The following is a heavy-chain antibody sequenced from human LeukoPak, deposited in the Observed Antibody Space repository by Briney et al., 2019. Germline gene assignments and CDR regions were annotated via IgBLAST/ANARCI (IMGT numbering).Heavy chain of an antibody. D-gene: IGHD3-22*01. V-gene: IGHV3-23*01. CDR1: GFIFNNYG. Sequence: GGSPRLSCAASGFIFNNYGLVWVRQAPGKGLEWVSAISNDGGGTTYADFVKGRFSVSRDNSKNTLFLQMNSLRAEDTALYYCAKGSSGYFFDLWGQGTLVTVSS. J-gene: IGHJ4*02. CDR2: ISNDGGGT. CDR3: AKGSSGYFFDL.